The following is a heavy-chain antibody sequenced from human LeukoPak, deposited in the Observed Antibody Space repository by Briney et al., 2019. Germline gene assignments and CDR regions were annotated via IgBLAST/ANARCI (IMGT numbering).Heavy chain of an antibody. CDR2: IRYDGSNK. Sequence: GGSLRLSCVASGFTFSSYGMHWVRQAPGKGLEWVAFIRYDGSNKYYADSVKGRFTISRDNSKNTLYLQMNSLRAEDTAVYYCAKDRKIVVVPAAIGELDYWGQGTLVTVSS. CDR3: AKDRKIVVVPAAIGELDY. V-gene: IGHV3-30*02. CDR1: GFTFSSYG. J-gene: IGHJ4*02. D-gene: IGHD2-2*02.